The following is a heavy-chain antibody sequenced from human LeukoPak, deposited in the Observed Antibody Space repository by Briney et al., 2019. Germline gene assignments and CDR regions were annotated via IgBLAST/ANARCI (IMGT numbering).Heavy chain of an antibody. CDR3: ARDLSPGYYYESSAYYY. J-gene: IGHJ4*02. Sequence: GGSLRLSCVASGITFSSYSMNWVRQAPGKGLEWVSYISSFSGTINYADSVKGRFTISRDNAKNSLYLQMNSLRAEDTAVYYCARDLSPGYYYESSAYYYWGQGTLVTVSS. D-gene: IGHD3-22*01. V-gene: IGHV3-48*01. CDR2: ISSFSGTI. CDR1: GITFSSYS.